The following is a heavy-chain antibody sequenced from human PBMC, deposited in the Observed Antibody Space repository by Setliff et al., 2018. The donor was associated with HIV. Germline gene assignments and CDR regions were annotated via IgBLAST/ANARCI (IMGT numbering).Heavy chain of an antibody. CDR2: IYTSGST. Sequence: SETLSLTCTVSGGSISSGSYYWSWIRQPAGKGLEWIGRIYTSGSTNYNPPLKSRVTISVDTSKNQFSLKLSSVTAADTAVYYCARGGSGSPFDYWGQGTLVTVPQ. D-gene: IGHD1-26*01. J-gene: IGHJ4*02. CDR3: ARGGSGSPFDY. V-gene: IGHV4-61*02. CDR1: GGSISSGSYY.